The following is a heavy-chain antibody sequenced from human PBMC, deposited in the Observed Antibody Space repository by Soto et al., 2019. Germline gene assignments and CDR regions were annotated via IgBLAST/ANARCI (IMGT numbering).Heavy chain of an antibody. CDR2: IIPILGIA. Sequence: SVKVSCKASGGTLSSYTSSWVRQAPGQGLEWMGRIIPILGIANYAQKFQGRVTITADKSTSTAYMELSSLRSEDTAVYYCAREGDSSADASHWGQGTLVTVSS. V-gene: IGHV1-69*04. CDR3: AREGDSSADASH. J-gene: IGHJ4*02. D-gene: IGHD6-19*01. CDR1: GGTLSSYT.